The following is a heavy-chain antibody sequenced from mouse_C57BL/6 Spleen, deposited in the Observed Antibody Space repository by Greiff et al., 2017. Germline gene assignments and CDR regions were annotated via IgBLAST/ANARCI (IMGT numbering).Heavy chain of an antibody. CDR1: GYTFTSYW. CDR2: IHPNSGST. V-gene: IGHV1-64*01. J-gene: IGHJ4*01. CDR3: GLSYYAIDY. Sequence: QVQLQQPGAELVKPGASVKLSCKASGYTFTSYWMHWVKQRPGQGLEWIGMIHPNSGSTNYNEKFKSKATLTVDKSSSTAYMQISRLTSEDSAVYYCGLSYYAIDYWGQGTSVTVSS.